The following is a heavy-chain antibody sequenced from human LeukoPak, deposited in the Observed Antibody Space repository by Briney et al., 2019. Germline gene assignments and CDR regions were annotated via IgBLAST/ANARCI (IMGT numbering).Heavy chain of an antibody. J-gene: IGHJ6*03. CDR3: ARHCSSTSCYSSYMDV. CDR2: ISYDGSNK. Sequence: GGSLRLSCAASGFTFSSYAMHWVRQAPGKGLEWVAVISYDGSNKYYADSVKGRFTISRDNSKNTLYLQMNSLRAEDTAVYYCARHCSSTSCYSSYMDVSGKGTTVTVSS. CDR1: GFTFSSYA. V-gene: IGHV3-30*01. D-gene: IGHD2-2*01.